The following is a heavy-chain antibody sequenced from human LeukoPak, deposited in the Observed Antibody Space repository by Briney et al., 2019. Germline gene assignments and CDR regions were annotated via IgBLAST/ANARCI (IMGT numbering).Heavy chain of an antibody. J-gene: IGHJ5*02. CDR1: GGSISSYY. V-gene: IGHV4-59*08. D-gene: IGHD1-26*01. CDR2: IYYSGST. CDR3: ARHRELLGWFDP. Sequence: KASETLSLTCTVSGGSISSYYWSWIRQPPGKGLEWIGYIYYSGSTNYNPSLKSRVTISVDTSKNQFSLKLSSVTAADTAVYYCARHRELLGWFDPRGQGTLVTVSS.